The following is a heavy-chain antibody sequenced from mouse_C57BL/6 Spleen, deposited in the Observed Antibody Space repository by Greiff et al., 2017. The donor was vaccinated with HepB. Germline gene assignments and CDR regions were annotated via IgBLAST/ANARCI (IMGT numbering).Heavy chain of an antibody. CDR3: ARFPLTGYYFDY. CDR1: GYTFTSYW. Sequence: QVQLQQPGAELVMPGASVKLSCKASGYTFTSYWMHWVKQRPGQGLEWIGEIDPSDSYTNYNQKFKGKSTLTVEKSSSTAYMELSSLTSEDSAVYYCARFPLTGYYFDYWGQGTTLTVSS. V-gene: IGHV1-69*01. CDR2: IDPSDSYT. D-gene: IGHD4-1*01. J-gene: IGHJ2*01.